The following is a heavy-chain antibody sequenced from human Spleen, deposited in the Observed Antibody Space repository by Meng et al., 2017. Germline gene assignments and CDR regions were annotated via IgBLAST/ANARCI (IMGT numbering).Heavy chain of an antibody. CDR2: ISGSGSSI. J-gene: IGHJ4*02. V-gene: IGHV3-48*03. Sequence: SCAASGFTFSSYEMNWVRQPPGRGLEWVSYISGSGSSIYYADSVKGRFTISRDNAKNSLYLQMNSLRAEDTAVYYCARDADWVIFDHWGQGALVTVSS. CDR1: GFTFSSYE. CDR3: ARDADWVIFDH. D-gene: IGHD3-9*01.